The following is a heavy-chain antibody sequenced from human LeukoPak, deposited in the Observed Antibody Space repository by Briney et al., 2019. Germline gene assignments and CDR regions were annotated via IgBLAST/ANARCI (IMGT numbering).Heavy chain of an antibody. D-gene: IGHD2-2*01. CDR2: IIPILGIA. Sequence: SVKVSCKASGGTFSSYAISWVRQAPGQGLEWMGRIIPILGIANYAQKFQGRVTITADKSTSTAYMELSSLRSEDTAVYYCARLADCSSSSCRSFDYWGQGTLVTVSS. CDR3: ARLADCSSSSCRSFDY. J-gene: IGHJ4*02. V-gene: IGHV1-69*04. CDR1: GGTFSSYA.